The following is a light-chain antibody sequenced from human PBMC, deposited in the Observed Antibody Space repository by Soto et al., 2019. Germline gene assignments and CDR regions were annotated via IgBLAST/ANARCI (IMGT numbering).Light chain of an antibody. CDR1: QSISSY. CDR3: QQSYSTLIT. J-gene: IGKJ5*01. Sequence: DIQMTQSPSSLSASVGDRVTITCRASQSISSYLNWYQQKPGKAPKLLIYAASSLQSGVASRFSGSGSGTDFILTISSLQPEDFATYYCQQSYSTLITFGQGTRLEIK. V-gene: IGKV1-39*01. CDR2: AAS.